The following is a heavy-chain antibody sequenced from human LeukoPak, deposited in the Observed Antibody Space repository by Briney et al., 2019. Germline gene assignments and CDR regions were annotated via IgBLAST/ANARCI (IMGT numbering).Heavy chain of an antibody. CDR3: VKDSSGRQPSTDFDY. V-gene: IGHV3-23*01. D-gene: IGHD6-19*01. J-gene: IGHJ4*02. CDR1: GFTFSSYA. CDR2: ISGSGGST. Sequence: GGSLRLSCAASGFTFSSYAMSWVRQAPGKGLEWVSAISGSGGSTYYADSVKGRFTISRDNSKNTLYLQMNSLRAEDTAVYYCVKDSSGRQPSTDFDYWGQGTLATVSS.